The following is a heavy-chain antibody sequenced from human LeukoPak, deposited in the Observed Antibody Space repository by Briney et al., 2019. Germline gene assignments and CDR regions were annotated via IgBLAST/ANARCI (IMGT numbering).Heavy chain of an antibody. J-gene: IGHJ4*02. CDR3: ARVLGGVGWGQQLVSRIDY. CDR1: GGSISSYY. CDR2: ISYSGNT. V-gene: IGHV4-59*01. Sequence: SETLSLTCTVSGGSISSYYWSWMRQPPGKGLEWIGYISYSGNTNYNPSLKSRVTMSLDTSWNQFSLKLSSVTAADTAVYYCARVLGGVGWGQQLVSRIDYWGQGTLVTVSS. D-gene: IGHD6-13*01.